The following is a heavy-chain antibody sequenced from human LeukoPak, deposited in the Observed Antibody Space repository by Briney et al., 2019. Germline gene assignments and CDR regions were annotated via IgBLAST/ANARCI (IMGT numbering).Heavy chain of an antibody. D-gene: IGHD2/OR15-2a*01. CDR3: ARETSLHIFLS. Sequence: SETLSLSCDVYNASFCPYYWSCLRQSPGTGLEYIGEVNYRVDGNYSPSLNSRASISIDTSKKQFSLRLTSVTAADTVMYYCARETSLHIFLSWGQGTLVPVSS. J-gene: IGHJ5*02. V-gene: IGHV4-34*09. CDR1: NASFCPYY. CDR2: VNYRVDG.